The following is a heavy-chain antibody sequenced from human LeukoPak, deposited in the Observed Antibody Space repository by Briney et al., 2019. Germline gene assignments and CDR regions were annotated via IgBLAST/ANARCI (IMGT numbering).Heavy chain of an antibody. CDR1: GFIVSPSN. J-gene: IGHJ4*02. CDR3: AIFGLGSGSRDY. CDR2: MSSSSRTI. Sequence: PGGSLRLSCAAPGFIVSPSNMNWVRQAPGKGLEWVSFMSSSSRTIYYADSVKGRVSISRDNAKNSLYLQMNSLRDEDTAIDYCAIFGLGSGSRDYWGQGTLVTVSS. V-gene: IGHV3-48*02. D-gene: IGHD3-10*01.